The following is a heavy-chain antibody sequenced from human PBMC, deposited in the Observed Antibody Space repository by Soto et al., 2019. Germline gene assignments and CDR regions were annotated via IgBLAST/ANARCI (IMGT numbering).Heavy chain of an antibody. V-gene: IGHV4-34*01. CDR2: INHSGST. CDR3: ARSNVEMATITFGYFDY. Sequence: PSETLSLTCAVYGGSFSGYYWSLIRQPPGKGLEWIGEINHSGSTNYNPSLKSRVTISVDTSKNQFSLKLSSVTAADTAVYYCARSNVEMATITFGYFDYWGQGTLVTVSS. CDR1: GGSFSGYY. J-gene: IGHJ4*02. D-gene: IGHD3-16*01.